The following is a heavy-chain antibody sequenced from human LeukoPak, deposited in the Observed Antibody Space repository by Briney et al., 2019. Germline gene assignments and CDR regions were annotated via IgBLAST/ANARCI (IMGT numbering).Heavy chain of an antibody. D-gene: IGHD6-13*01. V-gene: IGHV3-11*01. CDR1: GFTFSDYY. J-gene: IGHJ5*02. CDR3: AREIAAAGTRFDP. Sequence: GGSLRLSCAASGFTFSDYYMSWIRQAPGKGLEWVSYISSSGSTIYYADSVKGRSTISRDNAKNSLYLQMNSLRAEDTAVYYCAREIAAAGTRFDPWGQGTLVTVSS. CDR2: ISSSGSTI.